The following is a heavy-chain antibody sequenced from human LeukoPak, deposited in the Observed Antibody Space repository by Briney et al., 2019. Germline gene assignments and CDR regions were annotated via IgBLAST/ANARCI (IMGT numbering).Heavy chain of an antibody. CDR2: IYHSGST. D-gene: IGHD3-16*01. J-gene: IGHJ3*02. V-gene: IGHV4-38-2*01. Sequence: SETLSLTCAVSGYSISSGYYWGWIRQPPGKGLEWIGSIYHSGSTYYNPSLKSRVTISVDTSKNQFSLKLSSVTAADTAVYYCARSVREMMDAFDIWGQGTMVTVSS. CDR1: GYSISSGYY. CDR3: ARSVREMMDAFDI.